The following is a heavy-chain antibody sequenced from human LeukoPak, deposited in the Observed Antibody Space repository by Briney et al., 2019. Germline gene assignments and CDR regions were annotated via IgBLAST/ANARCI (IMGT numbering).Heavy chain of an antibody. D-gene: IGHD6-6*01. CDR3: ARNIAARPSSVYY. CDR2: IKQDGSEK. V-gene: IGHV3-7*01. CDR1: GFTFSSYW. Sequence: GGSLRLSCAASGFTFSSYWMSWVRQAPGKGLEWVANIKQDGSEKYYVDSVKGRFTISRDNAKNTLYLQMNSLRAEDTAVYYCARNIAARPSSVYYWGQGTLVTVSS. J-gene: IGHJ4*02.